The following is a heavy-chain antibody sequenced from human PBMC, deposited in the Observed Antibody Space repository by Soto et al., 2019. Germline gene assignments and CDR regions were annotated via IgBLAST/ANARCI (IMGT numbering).Heavy chain of an antibody. D-gene: IGHD4-17*01. CDR3: ARGLFTTVTTWWYFDY. CDR2: INPSTGST. J-gene: IGHJ4*02. Sequence: GASVQVSCKASGYTFTNYYIHWVRQAPGQGLEWMGIINPSTGSTTYAQKFQGRVTLTRDTSTSTVYMDLSSLRSEDTAVYYCARGLFTTVTTWWYFDYWGQGALVTVSS. CDR1: GYTFTNYY. V-gene: IGHV1-46*01.